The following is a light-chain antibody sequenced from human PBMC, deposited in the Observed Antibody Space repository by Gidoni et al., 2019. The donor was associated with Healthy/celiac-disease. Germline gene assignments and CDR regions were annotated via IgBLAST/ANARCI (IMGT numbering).Light chain of an antibody. CDR1: QSVSSSY. CDR3: QQYGSTFT. J-gene: IGKJ4*01. Sequence: EIVLTQSPGTLSLSPGEIATLSFRASQSVSSSYLALYQQKPGQAPRLIIYGASSRATGIPDRFSGSGSGTDFTLTISRLEPEAFAVYYCQQYGSTFTFGGGTKVEIK. V-gene: IGKV3-20*01. CDR2: GAS.